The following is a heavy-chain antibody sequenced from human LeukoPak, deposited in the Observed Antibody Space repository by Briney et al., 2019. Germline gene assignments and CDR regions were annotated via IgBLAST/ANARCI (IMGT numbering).Heavy chain of an antibody. CDR3: APYGSGGSTNYYFDY. D-gene: IGHD2-15*01. J-gene: IGHJ4*02. CDR1: GYTFTGYY. CDR2: INPNSGGT. Sequence: ASVKVSCKASGYTFTGYYMHWVRQAPGQGLEWMGWINPNSGGTNYAQKLQGRVTMTRDTSISTAYMELSRLRSDDTAVYYCAPYGSGGSTNYYFDYWGQGTLVTVSP. V-gene: IGHV1-2*02.